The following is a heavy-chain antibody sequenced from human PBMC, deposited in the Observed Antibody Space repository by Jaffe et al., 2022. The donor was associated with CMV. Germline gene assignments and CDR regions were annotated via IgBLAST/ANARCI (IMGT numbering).Heavy chain of an antibody. V-gene: IGHV1-46*01. J-gene: IGHJ4*02. CDR3: ARAVVSGWYKLWPGYSDPASNFDS. CDR2: NNPRGGSA. Sequence: QVQLIQSGAEVKKPGASVKVACWASGFTFSDSYIHWVRQAPGQGLEWMGVNNPRGGSATYGRKFRGRVTMTRDTSTSTVYMELNSLRSEDTAVYYCARAVVSGWYKLWPGYSDPASNFDSWGQGTLITVST. D-gene: IGHD6-19*01. CDR1: GFTFSDSY.